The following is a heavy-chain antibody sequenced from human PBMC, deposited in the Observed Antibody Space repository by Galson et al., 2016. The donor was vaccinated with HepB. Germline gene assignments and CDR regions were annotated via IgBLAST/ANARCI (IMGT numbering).Heavy chain of an antibody. Sequence: SVKVSCKASGGTFYNYGITWVRQAPGEGLEWMGGIIPLSAAPTYAQTFQGRVTITADESTTTAYMELSSLRPEDTAGYFCARERDDNGDYGAVAWGPKKRRPAPAGEPSHYGLDVWGQGTTVTVSS. D-gene: IGHD4-17*01. CDR3: ARERDDNGDYGAVAWGPKKRRPAPAGEPSHYGLDV. CDR2: IIPLSAAP. V-gene: IGHV1-69*13. CDR1: GGTFYNYG. J-gene: IGHJ6*02.